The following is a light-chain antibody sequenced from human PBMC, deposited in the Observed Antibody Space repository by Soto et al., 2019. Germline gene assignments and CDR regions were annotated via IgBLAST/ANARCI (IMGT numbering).Light chain of an antibody. CDR2: AAS. CDR3: QQYNSYSPVA. CDR1: QYIGRY. J-gene: IGKJ1*01. Sequence: DIQMTQSPSSLSASVGDRVTITCRAGQYIGRYLNWYQQKPGKAPKLLIYAASSLHSGVPSRFSGSGSGTDFTLTISSLQPEDFATYYCQQYNSYSPVAFGQGTKVDIK. V-gene: IGKV1-39*01.